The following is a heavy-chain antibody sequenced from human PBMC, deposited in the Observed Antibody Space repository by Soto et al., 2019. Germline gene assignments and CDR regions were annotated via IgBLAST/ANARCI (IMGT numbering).Heavy chain of an antibody. D-gene: IGHD2-15*01. CDR1: GFTFSDYY. V-gene: IGHV3-11*01. J-gene: IGHJ4*02. CDR2: ISSSGSTI. CDR3: ARSYLVYCSGGSCFSVGF. Sequence: QVQLVESGGGLVKPGGSLILSCAASGFTFSDYYMSWIRQAPGKWLEWVSYISSSGSTIYYADSVKGRFTISRDNAENTLYLQMNSLRAEDTAVYYCARSYLVYCSGGSCFSVGFWGQGTLVTVSS.